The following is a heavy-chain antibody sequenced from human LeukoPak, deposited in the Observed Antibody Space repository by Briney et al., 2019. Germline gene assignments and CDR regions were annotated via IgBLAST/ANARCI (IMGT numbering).Heavy chain of an antibody. D-gene: IGHD3-9*01. Sequence: GGSLRLSCAASGFSFSTYAMGWVRQAPGKGLKWVSGISASGGYTYYADSVKGRFTISRDNSKNTLYLQMSSLRAEDSALYYCAKVPSSTWFDYHFDYWGQGTLVTVSS. CDR2: ISASGGYT. CDR1: GFSFSTYA. J-gene: IGHJ4*02. V-gene: IGHV3-23*01. CDR3: AKVPSSTWFDYHFDY.